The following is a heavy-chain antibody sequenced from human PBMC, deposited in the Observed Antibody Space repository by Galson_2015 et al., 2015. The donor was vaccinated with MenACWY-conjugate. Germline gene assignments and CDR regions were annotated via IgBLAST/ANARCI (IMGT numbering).Heavy chain of an antibody. D-gene: IGHD1-1*01. CDR3: AKPGSGGSQNNWYFFDY. Sequence: SLRLSCAASGFTFSSYAMSWVRQAPGKGLEWVSAISGSGGSTYYADSVKGRFTISRDNSKNTLYLQMNSLRAEDTAVYYCAKPGSGGSQNNWYFFDYWGQGTLVTVSS. V-gene: IGHV3-23*01. CDR1: GFTFSSYA. J-gene: IGHJ4*01. CDR2: ISGSGGST.